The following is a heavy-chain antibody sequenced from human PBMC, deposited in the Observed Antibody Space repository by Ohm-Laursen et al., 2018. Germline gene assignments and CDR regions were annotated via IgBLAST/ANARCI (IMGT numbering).Heavy chain of an antibody. J-gene: IGHJ6*02. CDR3: ARDSSGTARAGGMDV. CDR1: GFTFDDYA. CDR2: INWNSGNI. V-gene: IGHV3-9*01. Sequence: SLRLSCSASGFTFDDYAMHWVRQAPGKGLEWVSGINWNSGNIGYADSVKGRITVARDNAKNSLYLQLNSLRAEDTAVYYCARDSSGTARAGGMDVWGQGTTVTVSS. D-gene: IGHD6-6*01.